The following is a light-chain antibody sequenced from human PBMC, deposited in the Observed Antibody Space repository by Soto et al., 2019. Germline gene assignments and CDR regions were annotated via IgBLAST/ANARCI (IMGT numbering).Light chain of an antibody. CDR2: GAS. CDR3: QQYNNWPPYT. V-gene: IGKV3-15*01. CDR1: QSVNSN. Sequence: EIVMTQSPATLSVSPGDRATLSCRASQSVNSNLAWYQQKPGQAPRLLIYGASTRATDIPARFSGSGSGTEFTLTISSLQSEDFAVYYCQQYNNWPPYTFGQGTKLEIK. J-gene: IGKJ2*01.